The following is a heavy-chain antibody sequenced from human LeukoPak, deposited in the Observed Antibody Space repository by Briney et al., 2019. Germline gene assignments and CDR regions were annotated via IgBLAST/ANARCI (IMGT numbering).Heavy chain of an antibody. D-gene: IGHD3-22*01. CDR2: ISYDGSNK. CDR1: GFTFSSYA. CDR3: ARDHYSNGYYLSAY. J-gene: IGHJ4*02. V-gene: IGHV3-30-3*01. Sequence: GRSLRLSCAASGFTFSSYAMHCVRQAPGKGLEWVAVISYDGSNKYYADSVKGRFTISRDNSKNTLYLQMNSLRAEDTAVYYCARDHYSNGYYLSAYWGQGTLVTVSS.